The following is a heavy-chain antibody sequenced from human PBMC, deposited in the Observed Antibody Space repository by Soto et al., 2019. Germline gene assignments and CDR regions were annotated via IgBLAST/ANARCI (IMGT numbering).Heavy chain of an antibody. CDR1: GFTFSNAW. Sequence: PGGSPILSCACSGFTFSNAWMSQVRQAPGKGPEWVGRIKSKTDGGTTDYAARVKGRFTISRDDSKNTLYLQMNSLKTEDTAVYYCTTGLYYDFWSGYYRFDYWGQGTLVTVSS. V-gene: IGHV3-15*01. D-gene: IGHD3-3*01. CDR3: TTGLYYDFWSGYYRFDY. J-gene: IGHJ4*02. CDR2: IKSKTDGGTT.